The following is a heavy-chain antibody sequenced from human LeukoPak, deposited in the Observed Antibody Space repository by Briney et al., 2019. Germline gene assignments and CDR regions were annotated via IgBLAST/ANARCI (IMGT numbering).Heavy chain of an antibody. CDR3: ARDHSIFYYFDY. Sequence: GGSLRLSCAASGFTFSSYSMSWVRQAPGKGLEWVSSISSSSSYIYYADSVKGRFTIPRDNAKNSLYLQMNSLRAEDTAVYYCARDHSIFYYFDYWGQGTLVTVSS. CDR1: GFTFSSYS. CDR2: ISSSSSYI. D-gene: IGHD3-3*01. J-gene: IGHJ4*02. V-gene: IGHV3-21*01.